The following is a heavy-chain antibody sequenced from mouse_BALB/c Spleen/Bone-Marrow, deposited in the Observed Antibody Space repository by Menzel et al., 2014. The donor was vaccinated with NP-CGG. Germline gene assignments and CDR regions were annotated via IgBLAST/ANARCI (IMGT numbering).Heavy chain of an antibody. CDR2: INSYYGDA. D-gene: IGHD2-14*01. V-gene: IGHV1S137*01. J-gene: IGHJ4*01. CDR1: GYTFTDYA. CDR3: ARSGKVRNAMDY. Sequence: VQLQQSGAELVRPGVSVKISCKGSGYTFTDYAIHWVKQSHAKSLEWIGLINSYYGDASYNQKFKGKATMTVDKSSSTAYIDLARLTSEDSAIYYCARSGKVRNAMDYWGQGTSVTVSS.